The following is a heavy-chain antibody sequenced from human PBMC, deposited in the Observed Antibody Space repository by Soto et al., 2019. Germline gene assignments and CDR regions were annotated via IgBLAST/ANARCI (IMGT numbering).Heavy chain of an antibody. J-gene: IGHJ6*02. Sequence: SETLSLTCTVSGGSISSYYWSWIRQPAGKGLEWIGRIYTSGSTNYNPSLKSRVTMSVDTSKNQFSLKLSSVTAADTAVYYCARVGRGSYYYYYGMDVWGQGTTVTVSS. CDR3: ARVGRGSYYYYYGMDV. D-gene: IGHD1-26*01. CDR2: IYTSGST. CDR1: GGSISSYY. V-gene: IGHV4-4*07.